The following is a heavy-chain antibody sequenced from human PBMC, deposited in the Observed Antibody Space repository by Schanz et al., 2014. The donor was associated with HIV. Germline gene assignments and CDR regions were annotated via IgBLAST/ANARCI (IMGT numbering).Heavy chain of an antibody. J-gene: IGHJ4*02. Sequence: QVQLVESGGGVVQPGRSLRLSCTASGFTFSSSGMHWVRQAPGKGLEWVAGMSHDGFSKYFADSVKGRFAISREDSKNTLYLQMNSLRAEDTAVFYCAKSGNGRSLDFWGQGTLLTVS. CDR2: MSHDGFSK. V-gene: IGHV3-30-3*02. CDR1: GFTFSSSG. D-gene: IGHD3-10*01. CDR3: AKSGNGRSLDF.